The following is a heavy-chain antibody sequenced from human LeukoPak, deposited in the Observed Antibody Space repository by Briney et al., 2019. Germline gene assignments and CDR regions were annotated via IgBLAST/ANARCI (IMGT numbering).Heavy chain of an antibody. CDR2: IWYDGSNK. D-gene: IGHD3-9*01. V-gene: IGHV3-33*01. CDR3: ARGSDILTAKAGFDY. CDR1: GFTFSSYG. Sequence: PGRSLRLSCAASGFTFSSYGMHWVRQAPGKGLEWVAVIWYDGSNKYYADSVKGRFTISRDSSKNTLYLQMNSLRAEDTAVYYCARGSDILTAKAGFDYWGQGTLVTVSS. J-gene: IGHJ4*02.